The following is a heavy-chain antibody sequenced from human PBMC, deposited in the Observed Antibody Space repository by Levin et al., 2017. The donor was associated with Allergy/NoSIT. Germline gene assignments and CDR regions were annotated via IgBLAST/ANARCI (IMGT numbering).Heavy chain of an antibody. CDR2: ISSSSSYI. CDR1: GFTFSSYS. Sequence: GGSLRLSCAASGFTFSSYSMNWVRQAPGKGLEWVSSISSSSSYIYYADSVKGRFTISRDNAKNSLYLQMNSLRAEDTAVYYCARSGSLNWFDPWGQGTLVTVSS. J-gene: IGHJ5*02. CDR3: ARSGSLNWFDP. V-gene: IGHV3-21*01. D-gene: IGHD3-3*01.